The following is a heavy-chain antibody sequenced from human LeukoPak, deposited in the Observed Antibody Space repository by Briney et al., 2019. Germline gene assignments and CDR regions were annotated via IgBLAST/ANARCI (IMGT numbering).Heavy chain of an antibody. CDR1: GFSFSSYW. CDR2: IKYDGSLK. D-gene: IGHD3-22*01. V-gene: IGHV3-7*01. CDR3: ASSHDSSGND. J-gene: IGHJ4*02. Sequence: QAGGSLRLSCAASGFSFSSYWMAWVRQAPGKGLEWVANIKYDGSLKFYGGSVKGRFTISRDNTKNSLYLEMNSLRVDDTALYFCASSHDSSGNDWGQGTMVTVSS.